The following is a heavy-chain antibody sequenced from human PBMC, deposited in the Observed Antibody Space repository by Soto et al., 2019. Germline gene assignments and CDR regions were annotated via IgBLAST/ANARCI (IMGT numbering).Heavy chain of an antibody. CDR1: GFTFSSYA. J-gene: IGHJ4*02. V-gene: IGHV3-30-3*01. D-gene: IGHD1-7*01. Sequence: GGSLRLSCAASGFTFSSYAMHWVRQAPGKGLEWVAVISYDGSNKYYADSVKGRFTISRDNSKNTLYLQMNSLRAEDTAVYYCARDLNWNYESYWGQGTLVTVSS. CDR3: ARDLNWNYESY. CDR2: ISYDGSNK.